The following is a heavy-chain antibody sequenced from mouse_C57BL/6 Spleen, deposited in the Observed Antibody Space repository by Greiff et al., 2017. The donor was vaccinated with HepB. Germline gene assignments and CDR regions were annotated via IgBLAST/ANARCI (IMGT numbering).Heavy chain of an antibody. CDR1: GFTFSDYG. V-gene: IGHV5-17*01. Sequence: EVQVVESGGGLVKPGGSLKLSCAASGFTFSDYGMHWVRQAPEKGLEWVAYISSGSSTIYYADTVKGRFTISRDNAKNTLFLQMTSLRSEDTAMYYCANSRDWYFDVWGTGTTVTVSS. CDR3: ANSRDWYFDV. D-gene: IGHD1-1*01. CDR2: ISSGSSTI. J-gene: IGHJ1*03.